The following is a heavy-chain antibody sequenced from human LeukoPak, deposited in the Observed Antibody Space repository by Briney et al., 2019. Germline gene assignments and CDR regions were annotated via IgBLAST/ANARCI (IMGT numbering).Heavy chain of an antibody. V-gene: IGHV3-9*01. D-gene: IGHD6-19*01. J-gene: IGHJ4*02. CDR1: GFTFADYA. CDR2: ISWNSGSI. Sequence: GGSLRLSCAASGFTFADYAMHWVRQPPGKGLEWGSGISWNSGSIGYADSVKGRFTISRDNAKNSLYLQMNSLRAEDTALYYCAKDTSQQWLVGAFDSWGQGTLVTVSS. CDR3: AKDTSQQWLVGAFDS.